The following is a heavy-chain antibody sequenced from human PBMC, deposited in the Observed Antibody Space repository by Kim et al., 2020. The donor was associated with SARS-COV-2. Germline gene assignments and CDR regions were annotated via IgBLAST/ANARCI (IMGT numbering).Heavy chain of an antibody. Sequence: GGSLRLSCAASGFYVNSNYMTWVRQAPGKGLEWVSLIYRGATTYYADSVKGRFTISTDNSNNTVYLLMNSLRADDTAVYFCAREMATMLGGFYYYNMDVWGQGTTVTVSS. D-gene: IGHD3-10*02. CDR1: GFYVNSNY. CDR2: IYRGATT. V-gene: IGHV3-53*01. J-gene: IGHJ6*02. CDR3: AREMATMLGGFYYYNMDV.